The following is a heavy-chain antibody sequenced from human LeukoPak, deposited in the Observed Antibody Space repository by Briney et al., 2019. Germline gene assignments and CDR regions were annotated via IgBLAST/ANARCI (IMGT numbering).Heavy chain of an antibody. Sequence: PGGSLRLSCAASGFTFSDYYMSWIRQAPGKGLEWVSAISGSGGSTYYADSVKGRFAISRDNSKNTLYLQMNSLRAEDTAVYYCAKDRMYSSGSYFFDYWGQGTLVTVSS. CDR2: ISGSGGST. CDR3: AKDRMYSSGSYFFDY. D-gene: IGHD3-10*01. V-gene: IGHV3-23*01. J-gene: IGHJ4*02. CDR1: GFTFSDYY.